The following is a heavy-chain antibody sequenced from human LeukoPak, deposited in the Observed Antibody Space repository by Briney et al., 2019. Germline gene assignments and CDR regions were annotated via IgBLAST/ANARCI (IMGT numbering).Heavy chain of an antibody. CDR2: INQGGSDK. J-gene: IGHJ4*02. CDR3: TRDRSRAEDD. CDR1: GFTFSGHW. D-gene: IGHD1-14*01. V-gene: IGHV3-7*01. Sequence: GGSLRLSCAASGFTFSGHWMSWVRQAPGKGGEWVANINQGGSDKYYVDSVKGRFTISRDNANNLLYLQMNSLRGEDTAVYYCTRDRSRAEDDWGQGTLVTVSS.